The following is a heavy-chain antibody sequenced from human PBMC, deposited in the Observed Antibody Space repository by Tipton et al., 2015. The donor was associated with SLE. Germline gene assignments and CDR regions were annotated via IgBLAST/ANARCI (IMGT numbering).Heavy chain of an antibody. CDR2: IIPIFGTA. CDR3: ARRSGTWGDYYYYGMDV. V-gene: IGHV1-69*01. J-gene: IGHJ6*02. CDR1: GGTFTSYA. Sequence: QVQLVQSGPEVKKPGSSVKVSCKASGGTFTSYALSWVRQAPGQGLEWMGGIIPIFGTANYAQKFQGRVTITADESTSTAYMELSSLRSEDTAVYYCARRSGTWGDYYYYGMDVWGQGTTVTVSS. D-gene: IGHD1-26*01.